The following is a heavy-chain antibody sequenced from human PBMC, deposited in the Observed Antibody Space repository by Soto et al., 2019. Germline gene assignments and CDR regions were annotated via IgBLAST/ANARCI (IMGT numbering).Heavy chain of an antibody. D-gene: IGHD3-9*01. CDR3: ARHSHVLRYFDRVDAFDI. V-gene: IGHV4-39*01. CDR1: GGSISSSTYY. J-gene: IGHJ3*02. Sequence: TSETLSLTCTVSGGSISSSTYYWGWIRQTPGKGLEWIGSIDNSGSTFYNPSFKSRITISVDTSKNQFSLKLRSVIAADTAVYYCARHSHVLRYFDRVDAFDIWGQGTMVTVSS. CDR2: IDNSGST.